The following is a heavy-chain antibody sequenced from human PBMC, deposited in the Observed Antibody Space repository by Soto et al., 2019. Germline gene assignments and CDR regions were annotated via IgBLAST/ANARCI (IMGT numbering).Heavy chain of an antibody. D-gene: IGHD3-3*01. CDR2: MNPNSGNT. CDR1: VYTFTSYD. V-gene: IGHV1-8*01. J-gene: IGHJ6*02. Sequence: QVQLVQSGAEVKKPGASVKVSCKASVYTFTSYDINWVRQATGQGLEWMGWMNPNSGNTGYAQKFQGRVTMTRNTSISTAYMELSSLRSEDTAVYYCARVEYYDFWSGYYRYYYGMDVWGQGTTVTVSS. CDR3: ARVEYYDFWSGYYRYYYGMDV.